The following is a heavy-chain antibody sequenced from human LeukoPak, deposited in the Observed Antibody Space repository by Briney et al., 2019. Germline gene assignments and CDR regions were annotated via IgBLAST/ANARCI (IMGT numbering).Heavy chain of an antibody. CDR3: ARARSPRLVDDSSGYYLPYYYYYGMDV. Sequence: ASVKVSCKASGYTFTSYGISWVRQAPGQGLEWMGWISVYNGNTNYAQKLQGRVTMTTGTSTSTAYMELRSLRSDDTAVYYCARARSPRLVDDSSGYYLPYYYYYGMDVWGQGTTVTVSS. CDR1: GYTFTSYG. CDR2: ISVYNGNT. D-gene: IGHD3-22*01. J-gene: IGHJ6*02. V-gene: IGHV1-18*01.